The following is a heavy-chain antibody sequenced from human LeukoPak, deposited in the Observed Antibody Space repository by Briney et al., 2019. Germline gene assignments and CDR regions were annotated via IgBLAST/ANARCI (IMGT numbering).Heavy chain of an antibody. CDR1: GYTFTGYY. D-gene: IGHD3-22*01. V-gene: IGHV1-2*02. Sequence: ASVKVSCKASGYTFTGYYMHWVRQAPGQGLEWMGWINPNSGGTNYAQKFQGRVTMTRDTSISTAYMELSRLRSDDTAVYYCARRPAYYYDSSGVNDAFDIWGQGTMVTVSS. CDR3: ARRPAYYYDSSGVNDAFDI. CDR2: INPNSGGT. J-gene: IGHJ3*02.